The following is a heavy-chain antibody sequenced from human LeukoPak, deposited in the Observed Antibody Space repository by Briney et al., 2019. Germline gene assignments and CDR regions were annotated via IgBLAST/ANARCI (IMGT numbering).Heavy chain of an antibody. CDR1: GGTFSSYA. CDR2: IIPIFGTA. D-gene: IGHD3-10*01. J-gene: IGHJ6*03. CDR3: ARVGSGIYDYYYYMDV. V-gene: IGHV1-69*06. Sequence: ASVKVSCKASGGTFSSYAISWVRQAPGQGLEWMGGIIPIFGTANYAQKFQGRVTITADKSTSTAYMELSSLRSEDTAVYYCARVGSGIYDYYYYMDVWGKGTTVTISS.